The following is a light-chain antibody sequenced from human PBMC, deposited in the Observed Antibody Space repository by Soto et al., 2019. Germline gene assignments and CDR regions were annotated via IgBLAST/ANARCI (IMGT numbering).Light chain of an antibody. CDR3: QTWGTGIHVWV. J-gene: IGLJ1*01. Sequence: QPVLTQSPSASASLGASVKLTCTLSSGHSSYAIAWHQQQPEKGPRYLMKLNSDGSHSKGDGIPDRFSGSSSGAERYLTISSLQSEDEADYYCQTWGTGIHVWVFGTGTKLTVL. CDR2: LNSDGSH. V-gene: IGLV4-69*01. CDR1: SGHSSYA.